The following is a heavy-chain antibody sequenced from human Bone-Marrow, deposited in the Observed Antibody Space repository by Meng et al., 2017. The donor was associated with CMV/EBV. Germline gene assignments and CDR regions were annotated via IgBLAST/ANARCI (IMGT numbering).Heavy chain of an antibody. J-gene: IGHJ4*02. CDR2: IYYSGST. D-gene: IGHD6-6*01. CDR1: GGSISSYY. CDR3: ARSPEYSSSLLAY. V-gene: IGHV4-59*01. Sequence: SETLSLTCTVSGGSISSYYWNWIRQPPGKGLEWIGYIYYSGSTNYSPSLKSRVTISVDTSKNQFSLKLSSVTAADTAMYYCARSPEYSSSLLAYWGQGTLVTVSS.